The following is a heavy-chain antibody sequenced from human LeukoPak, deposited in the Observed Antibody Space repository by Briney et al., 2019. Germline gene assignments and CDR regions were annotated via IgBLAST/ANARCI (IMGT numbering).Heavy chain of an antibody. CDR2: MKSNSGDT. CDR3: ARGEYSSSGYPFDY. Sequence: GASVKVSCKTSGYTFTGYDINWVRQAPGQGLEWMGWMKSNSGDTHFAQKFQGRVTMTRNTSISTAFMELSSLRSEDTAVYYCARGEYSSSGYPFDYWGQGSLVTVSS. V-gene: IGHV1-8*01. J-gene: IGHJ4*02. D-gene: IGHD6-13*01. CDR1: GYTFTGYD.